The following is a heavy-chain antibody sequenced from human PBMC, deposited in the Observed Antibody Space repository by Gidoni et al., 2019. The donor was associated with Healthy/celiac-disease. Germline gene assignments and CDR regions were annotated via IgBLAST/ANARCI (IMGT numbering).Heavy chain of an antibody. CDR2: ISYDGSNK. Sequence: QVQLVESGGGVVQPGRSLRLSCAASGFTFRSYAMHWVRQAPGKGLEWVAVISYDGSNKYYADSVKGRFTISRDNSKNTLYLQMNSLRAEDTAVYYCARDPYYYDSSGYYPFDYWGQGTLVTVSS. V-gene: IGHV3-30-3*01. J-gene: IGHJ4*02. D-gene: IGHD3-22*01. CDR3: ARDPYYYDSSGYYPFDY. CDR1: GFTFRSYA.